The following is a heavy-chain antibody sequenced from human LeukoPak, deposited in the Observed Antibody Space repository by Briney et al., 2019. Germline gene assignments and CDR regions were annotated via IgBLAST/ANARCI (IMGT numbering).Heavy chain of an antibody. V-gene: IGHV1-18*01. CDR3: ARQAQLVSDY. J-gene: IGHJ4*02. CDR1: GYTFTSYG. Sequence: ASVKVSCKASGYTFTSYGISWVRQAPGQGLEWMGWISAYNGNTNYAQKFQGRVTITADKSTSTAYMELSSLRSEDTAVYYCARQAQLVSDYWGQGTLVTVSS. D-gene: IGHD6-6*01. CDR2: ISAYNGNT.